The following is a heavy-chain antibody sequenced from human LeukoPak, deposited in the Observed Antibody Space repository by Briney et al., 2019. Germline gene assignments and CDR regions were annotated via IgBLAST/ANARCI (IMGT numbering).Heavy chain of an antibody. J-gene: IGHJ6*02. CDR1: GGSFSGYY. Sequence: SETLSLTCAVYGGSFSGYYWSWIRQPPGKGLEWIGEINHSGSTNYNPSLKSRVTISVDTSKNQFSLKLSSVAAADTAVYYCARGRCSSTSCYVIRGMDVWGQGTTVTVSS. D-gene: IGHD2-2*01. V-gene: IGHV4-34*01. CDR2: INHSGST. CDR3: ARGRCSSTSCYVIRGMDV.